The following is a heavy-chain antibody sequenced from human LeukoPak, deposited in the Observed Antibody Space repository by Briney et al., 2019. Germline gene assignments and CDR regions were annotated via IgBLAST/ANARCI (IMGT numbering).Heavy chain of an antibody. CDR1: GGIFSSYA. D-gene: IGHD2-2*01. Sequence: ASVKVSCKASGGIFSSYAISWVRRAPGQGLEWMGGIIPIFGTANYAQKFQGRVTITADESTSTAYMELSSLRSEDTAVYYCARDMFVVVPAANYYYGMDVWGQGTTVTVSS. CDR2: IIPIFGTA. J-gene: IGHJ6*02. CDR3: ARDMFVVVPAANYYYGMDV. V-gene: IGHV1-69*13.